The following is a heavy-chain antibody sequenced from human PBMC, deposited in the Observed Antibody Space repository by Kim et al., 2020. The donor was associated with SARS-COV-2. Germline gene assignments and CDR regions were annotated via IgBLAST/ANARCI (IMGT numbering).Heavy chain of an antibody. CDR1: GASVSQAY. Sequence: SETLSLTCSVSGASVSQAYWSWSRQPPGKGLQWIGSVLSGGSTDYNPSLRSRLNISLDISKNEFSLKLSSLTAADTATYYCARGRVPYVWGQGTTVTVSS. V-gene: IGHV4-59*02. CDR2: VLSGGST. CDR3: ARGRVPYV. J-gene: IGHJ6*02.